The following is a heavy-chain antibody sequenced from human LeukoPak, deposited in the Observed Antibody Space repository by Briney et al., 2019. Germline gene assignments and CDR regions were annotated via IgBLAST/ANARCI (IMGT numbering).Heavy chain of an antibody. Sequence: SETLSLTSTVSGGSISSYYWSWIRQPAGKGLEWIGRIYTSGSTNYNPSLKSRVTMSVDTSKNQFSLKLSSVTAADTAVYYCARDYDFWSGYYTYGMDVWGQGTTVTVSS. J-gene: IGHJ6*02. CDR1: GGSISSYY. D-gene: IGHD3-3*01. CDR3: ARDYDFWSGYYTYGMDV. V-gene: IGHV4-4*07. CDR2: IYTSGST.